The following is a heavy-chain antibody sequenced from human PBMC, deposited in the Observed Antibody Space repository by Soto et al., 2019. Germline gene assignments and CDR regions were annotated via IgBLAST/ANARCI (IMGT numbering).Heavy chain of an antibody. V-gene: IGHV3-48*02. CDR2: ISSSSSTI. J-gene: IGHJ4*02. CDR1: GFTFSSYS. Sequence: PGGSLRLSCAASGFTFSSYSMNWVRQAPGKGLEWVSYISSSSSTIYYADSVKGRFTISRDNAKNSLYLQMNSLRDEDTAVYYCARKHGSGSYYPPYFDYWGQGTLVTVSS. CDR3: ARKHGSGSYYPPYFDY. D-gene: IGHD3-10*01.